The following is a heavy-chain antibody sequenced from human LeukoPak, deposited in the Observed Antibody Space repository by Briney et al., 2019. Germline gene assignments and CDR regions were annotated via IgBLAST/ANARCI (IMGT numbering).Heavy chain of an antibody. D-gene: IGHD4-11*01. CDR1: GGSISGGSHY. CDR3: ARDYLGGATVTTGDYYYMDV. V-gene: IGHV4-61*02. Sequence: SQTLSLTCTVSGGSISGGSHYWSWIRQPAGEGLEWIGRIYPSGSTNYNPSLKSRVTISVDTSKNQFSLKLSSVTAADTAVYYCARDYLGGATVTTGDYYYMDVWGKGTTVTVSS. J-gene: IGHJ6*03. CDR2: IYPSGST.